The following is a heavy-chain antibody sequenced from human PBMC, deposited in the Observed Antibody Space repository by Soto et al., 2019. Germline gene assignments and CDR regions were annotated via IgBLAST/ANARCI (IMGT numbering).Heavy chain of an antibody. Sequence: EVQLVESGGGLVQPGGSLRLSCAASGFTFSSYWMSWVRQAPGKGLEWVANIKQDGSEKYYVDSVKGRFTISRDNAKNSLYLQMNSLRAEXXXXXXXXXXXWXLDYWGQGTLVTVSS. D-gene: IGHD3-22*01. CDR3: XXXXWXLDY. V-gene: IGHV3-7*03. J-gene: IGHJ4*02. CDR1: GFTFSSYW. CDR2: IKQDGSEK.